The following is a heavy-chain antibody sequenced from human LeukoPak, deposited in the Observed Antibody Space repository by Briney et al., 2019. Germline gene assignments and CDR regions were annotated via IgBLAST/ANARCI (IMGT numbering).Heavy chain of an antibody. Sequence: GRSLRLSCAASGFTFNDFAMHWVRQAPGKGLEWVAVISFDGSNKYSADSVKGRFTVSRDNSKNKLYLQLNSLRAEDTAVYYCAKPISGGLAVTADWFDPWGQGTLVVVSS. V-gene: IGHV3-30*18. CDR3: AKPISGGLAVTADWFDP. CDR2: ISFDGSNK. D-gene: IGHD6-19*01. CDR1: GFTFNDFA. J-gene: IGHJ5*01.